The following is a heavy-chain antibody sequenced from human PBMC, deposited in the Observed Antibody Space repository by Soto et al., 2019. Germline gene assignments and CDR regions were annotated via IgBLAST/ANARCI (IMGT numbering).Heavy chain of an antibody. J-gene: IGHJ4*02. D-gene: IGHD3-10*01. CDR1: GFTFDDSA. CDR3: AKGRSEGYFDY. Sequence: EVQLVESGGGLVQPGRSLRLSCAASGFTFDDSAMHWVRQSPGKGLEWVSGIGSNSGGIGYADSVKGRFTISRDNAKNSLYLQSNSLRAEDTDLYYCAKGRSEGYFDYWGQGTLVTVSS. V-gene: IGHV3-9*01. CDR2: IGSNSGGI.